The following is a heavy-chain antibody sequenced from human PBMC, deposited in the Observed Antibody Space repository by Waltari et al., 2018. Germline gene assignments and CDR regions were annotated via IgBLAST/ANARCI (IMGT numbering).Heavy chain of an antibody. CDR2: ISYNGGDK. CDR3: ARGTSSSSNTDALSV. J-gene: IGHJ3*01. Sequence: LMESGGGVVQPGRSLRLSCVVSGFTFKTFGMHWVRQAPGKGLEWVAFISYNGGDKFYADSVRCRFTISRDNPEDTLYLTMDSLRPEDTAVFYCARGTSSSSNTDALSVWGPGTMVSVSS. V-gene: IGHV3-30*03. CDR1: GFTFKTFG. D-gene: IGHD6-6*01.